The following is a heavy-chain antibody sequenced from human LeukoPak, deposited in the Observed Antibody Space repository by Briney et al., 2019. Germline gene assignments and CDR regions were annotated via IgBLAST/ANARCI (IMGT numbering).Heavy chain of an antibody. Sequence: GGSLRLSCAASGFTFSSYWMHWVRQAPGKGLVWVSRINSDGSSTSYADSVRGRFTISRDNAKNTLYLQMSTLRVEDTAVYYCTRDLMDYDVSTGLHHYYMDVWGQGTTVTVSS. D-gene: IGHD3-9*01. J-gene: IGHJ6*02. CDR1: GFTFSSYW. CDR2: INSDGSST. V-gene: IGHV3-74*01. CDR3: TRDLMDYDVSTGLHHYYMDV.